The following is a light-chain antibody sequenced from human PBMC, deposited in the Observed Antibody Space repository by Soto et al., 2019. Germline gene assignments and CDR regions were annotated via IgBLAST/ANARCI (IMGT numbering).Light chain of an antibody. CDR2: RVS. CDR1: QSVSNRY. Sequence: EVVLTQSPGTLSLSPGEGATLSCRASQSVSNRYFAWYQQKPGQAPRLLIYRVSSRATGIPDRFSGSASGTDFTLTISRLEPENFAVYYYQQYGNVPLTFGGGTKVEIK. J-gene: IGKJ4*01. CDR3: QQYGNVPLT. V-gene: IGKV3-20*01.